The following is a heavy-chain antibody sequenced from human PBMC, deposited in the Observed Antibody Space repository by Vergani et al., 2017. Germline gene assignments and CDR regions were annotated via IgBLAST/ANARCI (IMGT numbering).Heavy chain of an antibody. J-gene: IGHJ5*02. D-gene: IGHD1-20*01. Sequence: QVQLQESGPGLVKPSQTLSLTCIVSNGSIHNGSYYWNWIRQPAGKRLEWIGRIYSSGSTKYNPTLKSRVTISIDTTKNQFSLKLTSVTAADTAVYYCAGGAVIGTTNKGYCFDPWGKGTLVTVSS. V-gene: IGHV4-61*02. CDR1: NGSIHNGSYY. CDR3: AGGAVIGTTNKGYCFDP. CDR2: IYSSGST.